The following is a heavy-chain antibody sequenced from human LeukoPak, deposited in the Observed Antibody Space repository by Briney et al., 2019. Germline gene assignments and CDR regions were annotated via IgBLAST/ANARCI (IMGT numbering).Heavy chain of an antibody. CDR2: ITSGSSTM. Sequence: GGSLRLSCAASGFTFSSYNMNWVRQAPGKGLEWVSYITSGSSTMYYGNSVKGRFTISRDNAKNSLYLQMNSLRAEDTAVYYCARDRYYYGSGSYDYYGMDVWGQGTTVTVSS. J-gene: IGHJ6*02. CDR1: GFTFSSYN. CDR3: ARDRYYYGSGSYDYYGMDV. D-gene: IGHD3-10*01. V-gene: IGHV3-48*01.